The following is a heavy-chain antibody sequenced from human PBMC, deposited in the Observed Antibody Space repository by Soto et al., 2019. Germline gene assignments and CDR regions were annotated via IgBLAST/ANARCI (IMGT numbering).Heavy chain of an antibody. CDR3: ANSRGGTFLGYHGRDI. V-gene: IGHV1-69*01. D-gene: IGHD3-16*01. CDR2: IIPVFGRV. J-gene: IGHJ6*02. CDR1: GGTFSSRA. Sequence: QVQLVQSGPEVKKTGTSVKVSCKASGGTFSSRAISWVRQAPGQGLEWMGGIIPVFGRVNYAEKFQDRVTITADESTGTVYMELSSLRSEDTALYYCANSRGGTFLGYHGRDIWGQGTTVSVSS.